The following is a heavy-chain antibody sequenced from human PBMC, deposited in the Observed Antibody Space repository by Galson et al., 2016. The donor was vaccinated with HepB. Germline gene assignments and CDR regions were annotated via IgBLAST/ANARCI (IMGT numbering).Heavy chain of an antibody. Sequence: SLRLSCAASGFSFSDYWMHWVRQAPGKGLVWVSRINGDGSDITYAASVRGRFSISRDNPKNTLYLEMNSLRADDTAVYFCVRGMYYENQGDYWGQGTLVTVSS. D-gene: IGHD3-22*01. CDR2: INGDGSDI. CDR1: GFSFSDYW. CDR3: VRGMYYENQGDY. V-gene: IGHV3-74*01. J-gene: IGHJ4*02.